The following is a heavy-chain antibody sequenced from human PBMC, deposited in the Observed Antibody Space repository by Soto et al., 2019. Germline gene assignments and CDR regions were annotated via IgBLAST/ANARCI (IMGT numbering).Heavy chain of an antibody. D-gene: IGHD5-12*01. CDR2: IIPIFGTA. J-gene: IGHJ5*02. CDR3: AKDGGKDGYFGNWFDP. V-gene: IGHV1-69*13. CDR1: GGTFSSYA. Sequence: SVKVSCKASGGTFSSYAISWVRQAPGQGLEWMGGIIPIFGTANYAQKFQGRVTITADESTTTAYMELSSLRSEDTAVYYCAKDGGKDGYFGNWFDPWGQGPLVTVSS.